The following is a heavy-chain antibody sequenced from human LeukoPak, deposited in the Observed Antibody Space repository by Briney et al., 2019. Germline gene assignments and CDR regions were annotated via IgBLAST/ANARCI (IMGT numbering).Heavy chain of an antibody. V-gene: IGHV3-21*01. CDR2: ISSSSSYI. CDR3: ARELTNWFDP. Sequence: GGSLRLSCAASGFTFSSYSMNWVRQAPGKGLEWVSSISSSSSYIYYADSVKGRFTISRDNAKNSLCLQMNSLRAEDTAVYYCARELTNWFDPWGQGTLVAVSS. CDR1: GFTFSSYS. J-gene: IGHJ5*02.